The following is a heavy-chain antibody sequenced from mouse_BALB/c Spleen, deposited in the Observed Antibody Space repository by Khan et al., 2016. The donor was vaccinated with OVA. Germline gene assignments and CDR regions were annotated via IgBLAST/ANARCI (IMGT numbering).Heavy chain of an antibody. V-gene: IGHV14-3*02. J-gene: IGHJ3*01. Sequence: EVELVESGAELVKPGASVKLSCTASGFNIKDTYMHWVKQRHEQGLEWIGRIDPANGNNKYDPKFQGKATITADTSSNTAYLQLSSLTSEDTAVYYCARNYWDVFAYWGQGTMGTVSA. CDR3: ARNYWDVFAY. D-gene: IGHD4-1*01. CDR1: GFNIKDTY. CDR2: IDPANGNN.